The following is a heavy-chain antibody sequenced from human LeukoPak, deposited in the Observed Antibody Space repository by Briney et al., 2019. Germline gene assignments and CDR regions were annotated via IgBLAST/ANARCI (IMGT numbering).Heavy chain of an antibody. CDR3: ARSDPYSSGWYDYYYYMDV. CDR1: GGTFSSYT. V-gene: IGHV1-69*02. Sequence: SVKVSCKASGGTFSSYTISWVRQAPGQGLEWMGRVIPILGMANYAQKFQGRVTITADKSTSTAYMELSSLRSEDTAVYYCARSDPYSSGWYDYYYYMDVWGKGTTVTVSS. D-gene: IGHD6-19*01. CDR2: VIPILGMA. J-gene: IGHJ6*03.